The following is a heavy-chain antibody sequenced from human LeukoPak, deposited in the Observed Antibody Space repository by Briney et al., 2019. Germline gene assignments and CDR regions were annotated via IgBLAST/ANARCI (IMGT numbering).Heavy chain of an antibody. Sequence: PSETLSLTCTVSGGSISSYYWSWIRQPPGKGLEWIGYIYYSGSTNYNPSLKSRVTISVDTSKNQFSLKLSSVTAADTAAYYCARAGYDILTGYPPWYFDCWGQGTLVTVSS. V-gene: IGHV4-59*01. CDR1: GGSISSYY. CDR2: IYYSGST. J-gene: IGHJ4*02. CDR3: ARAGYDILTGYPPWYFDC. D-gene: IGHD3-9*01.